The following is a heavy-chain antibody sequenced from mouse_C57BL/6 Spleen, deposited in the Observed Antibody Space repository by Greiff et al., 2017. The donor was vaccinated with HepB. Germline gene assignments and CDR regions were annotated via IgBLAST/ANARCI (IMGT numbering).Heavy chain of an antibody. D-gene: IGHD2-1*01. CDR3: ARSREGNSATWFAY. Sequence: QVQLQQSGPELVRPGASVKISCKAPGYTFTSHWMQWVRQRPGQGLEWIGEIFPGSGRTYYNEKFKGKATLTVDTSSSTAYMQLSSLTSEDSAVYFCARSREGNSATWFAYWGQGTLVTVSA. CDR2: IFPGSGRT. CDR1: GYTFTSHW. J-gene: IGHJ3*01. V-gene: IGHV1-56*01.